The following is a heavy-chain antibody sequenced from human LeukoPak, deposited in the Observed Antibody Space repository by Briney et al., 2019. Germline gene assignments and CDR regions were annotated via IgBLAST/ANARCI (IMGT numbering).Heavy chain of an antibody. Sequence: GGSLRLSCTASGFTLSSYEMSWIRQAPGKGLEWVSSIDYSGGSTYYADSVKGRFTISRDNSKNTLYLQMNSLRAEDTAVYYCAKAPGSYLIGAFDIWGQGTMVTVSS. CDR3: AKAPGSYLIGAFDI. V-gene: IGHV3-23*01. D-gene: IGHD3-10*01. CDR1: GFTLSSYE. J-gene: IGHJ3*02. CDR2: IDYSGGST.